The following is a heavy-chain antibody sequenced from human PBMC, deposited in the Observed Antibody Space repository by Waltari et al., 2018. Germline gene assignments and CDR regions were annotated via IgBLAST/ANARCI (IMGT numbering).Heavy chain of an antibody. J-gene: IGHJ4*02. V-gene: IGHV1-18*01. CDR1: GYKFRDYG. Sequence: QVRLTQSGSDVKEPGASVKVSCKASGYKFRDYGISWVRQAPGQGLEWMGWIYVYNENTRLAEKFEDRVTLTTDKVTETFYMDLTYLRPDDTAVYYCARVVTGVHEVNDNWGQGTLVIVS. CDR2: IYVYNENT. D-gene: IGHD3-16*02. CDR3: ARVVTGVHEVNDN.